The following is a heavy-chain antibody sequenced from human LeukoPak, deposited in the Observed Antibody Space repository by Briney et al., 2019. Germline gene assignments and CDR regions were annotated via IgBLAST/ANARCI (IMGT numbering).Heavy chain of an antibody. V-gene: IGHV1-8*01. J-gene: IGHJ6*02. CDR1: GYTFTSYD. D-gene: IGHD4/OR15-4a*01. CDR3: AREDPQTKVPEGMDV. Sequence: ASVKVSCKASGYTFTSYDINWVRQATGQGLEWMGWMNPNSGNTGFAQKFQGRVAMTRNTSIDTAYMELSGLRSADTAVYYCAREDPQTKVPEGMDVWGQGTTVTVSS. CDR2: MNPNSGNT.